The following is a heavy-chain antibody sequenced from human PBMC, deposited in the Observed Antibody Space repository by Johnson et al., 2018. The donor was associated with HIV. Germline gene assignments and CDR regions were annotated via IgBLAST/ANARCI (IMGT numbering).Heavy chain of an antibody. CDR1: GFTFSSYG. CDR2: IWYDGSNK. V-gene: IGHV3-33*06. J-gene: IGHJ3*02. D-gene: IGHD6-6*01. Sequence: QVQLVESGGGLVQPGGSLRLSCAASGFTFSSYGMHWVRQAPGKGLEWVAVIWYDGSNKYYADSVKGRFTISRDHSKNTLYLKMNSLRAEDTAVYYCAKGPNGQLDDAFHIWGQGTMVTVSS. CDR3: AKGPNGQLDDAFHI.